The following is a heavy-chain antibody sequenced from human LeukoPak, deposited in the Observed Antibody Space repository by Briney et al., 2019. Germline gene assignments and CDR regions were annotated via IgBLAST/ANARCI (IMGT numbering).Heavy chain of an antibody. J-gene: IGHJ5*02. CDR3: AREGWFGVFDP. CDR1: GFIFSSYW. CDR2: IKQDGSEK. D-gene: IGHD3-10*01. V-gene: IGHV3-7*01. Sequence: GGSLRLSCAASGFIFSSYWMSWVRQAPGKGLEWVANIKQDGSEKYYVDSVKGRFTISRDNAKNSLYLQMNSLRAEDTAVYYCAREGWFGVFDPWGQGTLVTVSS.